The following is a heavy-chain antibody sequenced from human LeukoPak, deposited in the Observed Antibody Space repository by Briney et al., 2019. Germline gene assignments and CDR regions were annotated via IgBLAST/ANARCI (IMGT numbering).Heavy chain of an antibody. J-gene: IGHJ4*02. CDR1: GGSISSSSYY. CDR3: ARRRSSSWDFDY. Sequence: SETLSLTCTVSGGSISSSSYYWGWIRQPPGKGLEWIGSIYYSGSTYYNPSLKSRVTISVDTFKNQFSLKLSSVTAADTAVYYCARRRSSSWDFDYWGQGTLVTVSS. V-gene: IGHV4-39*01. CDR2: IYYSGST. D-gene: IGHD6-13*01.